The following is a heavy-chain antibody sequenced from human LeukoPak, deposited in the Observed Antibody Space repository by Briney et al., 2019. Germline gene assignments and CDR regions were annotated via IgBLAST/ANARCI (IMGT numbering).Heavy chain of an antibody. Sequence: GGSLRLSCVASGFSFSSYGMHWVRQAPGKGLEWVAVISYDGSNKYYADSVKGRFTISRDNSKNTLYLQMNSLRAEDTAVYYCAKVDTAMVTRGGYFDYWGQGTLVTVSS. J-gene: IGHJ4*02. CDR2: ISYDGSNK. CDR3: AKVDTAMVTRGGYFDY. D-gene: IGHD5-18*01. V-gene: IGHV3-30*18. CDR1: GFSFSSYG.